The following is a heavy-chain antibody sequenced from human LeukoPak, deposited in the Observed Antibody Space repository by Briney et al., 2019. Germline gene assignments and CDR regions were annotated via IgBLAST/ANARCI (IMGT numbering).Heavy chain of an antibody. Sequence: PSETLSLTCAVYGGSFSGYYWSWIRQPPGKGLEWIGEINHSGSTNYNPSLKSRVTISVDTSKNQFSLKLSSVTAADTAVYYCARTGVTAIYWGQGTLVTVSS. CDR2: INHSGST. CDR3: ARTGVTAIY. V-gene: IGHV4-34*01. CDR1: GGSFSGYY. D-gene: IGHD2-21*02. J-gene: IGHJ4*02.